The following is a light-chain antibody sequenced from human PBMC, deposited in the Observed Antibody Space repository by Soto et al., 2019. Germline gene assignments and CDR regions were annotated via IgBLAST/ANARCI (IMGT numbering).Light chain of an antibody. Sequence: QSVLTQPRSVSGSPGQSVPISCTGTSSDVGGYNYVSWYQQHPGKAPKLMIYDVSKRPSGVPDRFSGSKSGNTASLTISGLQDEDEADYYCCSYAGSYTNWVFGGGTKLTVL. CDR1: SSDVGGYNY. V-gene: IGLV2-11*01. CDR2: DVS. CDR3: CSYAGSYTNWV. J-gene: IGLJ3*02.